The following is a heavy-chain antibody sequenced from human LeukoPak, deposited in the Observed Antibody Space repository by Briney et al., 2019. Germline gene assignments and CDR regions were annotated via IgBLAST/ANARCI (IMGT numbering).Heavy chain of an antibody. D-gene: IGHD3-10*01. J-gene: IGHJ4*02. Sequence: PSETLSLTCTVSGGSISNYYWSWIRQPPGKGLEWIGHIYYSGATKYNPSLKSRITISVDTSKNQFSLMLSSETAADTAVYYCARFGITVVRGGKYYFDYWGQGTLVTVSS. CDR1: GGSISNYY. CDR2: IYYSGAT. V-gene: IGHV4-59*08. CDR3: ARFGITVVRGGKYYFDY.